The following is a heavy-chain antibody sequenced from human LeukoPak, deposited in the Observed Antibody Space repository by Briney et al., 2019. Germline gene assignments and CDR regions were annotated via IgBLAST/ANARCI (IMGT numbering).Heavy chain of an antibody. V-gene: IGHV4-39*07. CDR3: ARETPPEDRSGSFPLDY. CDR1: GGSISSSSYY. CDR2: IYYSGST. J-gene: IGHJ4*02. Sequence: SETLSLTCTVSGGSISSSSYYWGWIRQPPGEGLEWIGSIYYSGSTYYNPSLKSRVTISVDTSKNQSSLKLSSVTAADTAVYYCARETPPEDRSGSFPLDYWGQGTLVTVSS. D-gene: IGHD3-10*01.